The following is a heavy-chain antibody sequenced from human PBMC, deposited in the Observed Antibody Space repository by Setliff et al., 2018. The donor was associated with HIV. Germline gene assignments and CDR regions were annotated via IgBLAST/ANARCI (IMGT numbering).Heavy chain of an antibody. Sequence: SVKVSCKASGYTFTSYGINWVRQAPGQGLDWMGRIIPILGVANYAQRFQGKVTITADKSTSTAYMELSSLRSEDTAVYYCAGVFGVYYDKEGPYDAFDIWGQGTMVTVSS. CDR2: IIPILGVA. V-gene: IGHV1-69*04. J-gene: IGHJ3*02. D-gene: IGHD3-22*01. CDR1: GYTFTSYG. CDR3: AGVFGVYYDKEGPYDAFDI.